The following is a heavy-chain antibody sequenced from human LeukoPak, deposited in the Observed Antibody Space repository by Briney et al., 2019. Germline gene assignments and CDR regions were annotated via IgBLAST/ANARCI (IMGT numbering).Heavy chain of an antibody. CDR1: KFTFSLYN. J-gene: IGHJ4*02. CDR2: ISSSSTTI. D-gene: IGHD3-22*01. Sequence: PGGSLRLSYEASKFTFSLYNMNWVRQAPGKGLEWVSYISSSSTTIYYADSVKGRFTISRDNAKSSLFLQMNSLRDEDTAVYFCARDRSGGYVSYFDSWGQGTLVTVSS. CDR3: ARDRSGGYVSYFDS. V-gene: IGHV3-48*02.